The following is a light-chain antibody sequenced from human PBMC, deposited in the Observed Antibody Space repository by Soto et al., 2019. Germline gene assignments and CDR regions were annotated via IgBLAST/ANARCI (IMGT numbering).Light chain of an antibody. CDR3: HQSGNSPWT. J-gene: IGKJ1*01. Sequence: EIGMSQSPGTVSVSRGARARLCCRAGQGVTTNFAWYPQQSGQSPRLLIYGASSRATGFPDRFSGSGSGTDFNLTISRLEPEDCAVYFCHQSGNSPWTFGQETK. CDR1: QGVTTN. V-gene: IGKV3-20*01. CDR2: GAS.